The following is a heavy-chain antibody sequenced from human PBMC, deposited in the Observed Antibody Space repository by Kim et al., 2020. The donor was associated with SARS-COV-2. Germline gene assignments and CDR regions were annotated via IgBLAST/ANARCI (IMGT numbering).Heavy chain of an antibody. Sequence: GGSLRLSCAASGFTFSSYAMSWVRQAPGKGLEWVSAISGSCGSTYYADSVKGRFTISRDNSKNTLYLQMNSLRAEDTAVYYCAKDPPRKYYYDSSGYYFFGYFDYWGQGTLVTVSS. CDR1: GFTFSSYA. CDR3: AKDPPRKYYYDSSGYYFFGYFDY. CDR2: ISGSCGST. D-gene: IGHD3-22*01. V-gene: IGHV3-23*01. J-gene: IGHJ4*02.